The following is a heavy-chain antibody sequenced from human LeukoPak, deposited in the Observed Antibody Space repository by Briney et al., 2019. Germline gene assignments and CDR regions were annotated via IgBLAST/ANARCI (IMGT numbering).Heavy chain of an antibody. J-gene: IGHJ5*02. CDR3: ARLRYDSSGSMYNWFDP. V-gene: IGHV5-51*01. Sequence: RGESLKISCQGSGYTFTSYWIGWVRQMPGKGLEWMGIIYPGDSDTRYSPSFQGQVTISADKSIRTAYLQWSSLKASDTAMYYCARLRYDSSGSMYNWFDPWGQGTLVTVFS. CDR1: GYTFTSYW. D-gene: IGHD3-22*01. CDR2: IYPGDSDT.